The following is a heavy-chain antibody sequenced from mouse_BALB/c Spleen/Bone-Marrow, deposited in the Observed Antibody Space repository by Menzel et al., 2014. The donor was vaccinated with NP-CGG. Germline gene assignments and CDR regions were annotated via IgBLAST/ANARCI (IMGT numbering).Heavy chain of an antibody. V-gene: IGHV1-7*01. Sequence: VKLQESGAELAKPGASVKMSCKASGYTFTNYWMHWVKQRLGQGLEWIGYIYPSTGYTEYNQKFKDKATLTSDKSSSTAYMQLSSLTSEDSAVYYCAGGRFAYWGQGTLVTVSA. CDR2: IYPSTGYT. D-gene: IGHD1-1*02. CDR3: AGGRFAY. CDR1: GYTFTNYW. J-gene: IGHJ3*01.